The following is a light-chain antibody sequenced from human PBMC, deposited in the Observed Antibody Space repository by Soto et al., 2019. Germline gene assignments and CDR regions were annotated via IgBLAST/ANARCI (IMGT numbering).Light chain of an antibody. CDR1: QSVSSN. J-gene: IGKJ4*01. Sequence: EIVMTQSPATLSVSPGERATLSCRASQSVSSNLAWYQQKPGQAPRLLIYGASTRATGIPARFGGSGSGTEFILTISSLQSEDFAVYYCQQYHKWPLTFGGGTQVEI. CDR3: QQYHKWPLT. V-gene: IGKV3-15*01. CDR2: GAS.